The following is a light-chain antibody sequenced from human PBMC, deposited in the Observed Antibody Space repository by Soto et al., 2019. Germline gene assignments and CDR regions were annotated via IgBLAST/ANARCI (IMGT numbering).Light chain of an antibody. V-gene: IGLV2-14*01. CDR1: SSDVGGYNY. J-gene: IGLJ1*01. CDR3: SSYTSSSTSPYV. Sequence: QSALTQPASVSGSPGQSITISCTGTSSDVGGYNYVSWYQQHPGKAPKLMIYEVSNRPSGVSNRFSGSKSGNTASLTIFGLQAEDEADYYCSSYTSSSTSPYVLGTGTKVTVL. CDR2: EVS.